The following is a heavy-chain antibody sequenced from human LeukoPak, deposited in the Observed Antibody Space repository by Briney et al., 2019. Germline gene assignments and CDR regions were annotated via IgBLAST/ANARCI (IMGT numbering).Heavy chain of an antibody. CDR2: FSLDSDRI. V-gene: IGHV3-9*01. CDR1: GIAFDLYA. CDR3: VKDITPGGADV. Sequence: PGGSLRLSCTASGIAFDLYAMHWVRQAPGRGLEWVAGFSLDSDRIDYADSVKGRFTVSRDKAKNSLYLNSLKTEDTALYYCVKDITPGGADVWGKRTTVTVSS. D-gene: IGHD4-23*01. J-gene: IGHJ6*04.